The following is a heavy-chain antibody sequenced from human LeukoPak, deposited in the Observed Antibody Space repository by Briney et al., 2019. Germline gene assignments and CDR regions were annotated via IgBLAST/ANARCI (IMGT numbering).Heavy chain of an antibody. J-gene: IGHJ3*02. D-gene: IGHD2-8*02. CDR2: IYYSGST. V-gene: IGHV4-59*12. CDR1: GGSISSYY. Sequence: SETLSLTCTVSGGSISSYYWSWIRQPPGKGLEWIGYIYYSGSTNYNPSLKSRVTISVDTSKNQFSLKLSSVTAADTAVYYCARRSLVSHAFDIWGQGTMVTVSS. CDR3: ARRSLVSHAFDI.